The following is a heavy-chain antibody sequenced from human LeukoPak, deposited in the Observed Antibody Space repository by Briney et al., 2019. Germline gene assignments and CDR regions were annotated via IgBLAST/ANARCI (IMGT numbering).Heavy chain of an antibody. V-gene: IGHV3-21*01. J-gene: IGHJ4*02. CDR1: GFTFSSYS. D-gene: IGHD6-19*01. Sequence: GGSLRLSCAASGFTFSSYSMNWVRQAPGKGLEWVSSISSSSSYIYYADSVKGRFSISRDNAKNSLYLQMNSLRAEDTAVYYCASLIGAYSSGWDGFDYWGQGTLVTVSS. CDR2: ISSSSSYI. CDR3: ASLIGAYSSGWDGFDY.